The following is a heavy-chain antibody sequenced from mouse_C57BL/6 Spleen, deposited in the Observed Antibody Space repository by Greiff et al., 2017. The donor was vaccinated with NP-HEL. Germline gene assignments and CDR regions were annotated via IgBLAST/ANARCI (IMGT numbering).Heavy chain of an antibody. V-gene: IGHV6-3*01. CDR2: IRLKSDNYAT. D-gene: IGHD4-1*01. CDR3: TGGLGRRYCDV. Sequence: EVKLVESGGGLVQPGGSMKLSCVASGFTFSNYWMNWVRQSPEKGLEWVAQIRLKSDNYATHYAESVKGRFTISRDDSKSSVYLQMNNLRAEDTGIYYCTGGLGRRYCDVWGTGTTVTVAS. J-gene: IGHJ1*03. CDR1: GFTFSNYW.